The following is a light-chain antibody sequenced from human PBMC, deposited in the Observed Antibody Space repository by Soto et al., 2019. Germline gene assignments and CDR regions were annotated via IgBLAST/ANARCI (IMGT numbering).Light chain of an antibody. Sequence: NFMLTQPHSVSESPGKTVTISCTRSSGSIASNYVQWYQQRPGSAPTTVIYEDNQRPSGVPDRFSGSIDSSSNSASLTISGLTTEDEADYYCQSYDSSNQGVVFGGGTKLTVL. CDR3: QSYDSSNQGVV. V-gene: IGLV6-57*04. J-gene: IGLJ2*01. CDR1: SGSIASNY. CDR2: EDN.